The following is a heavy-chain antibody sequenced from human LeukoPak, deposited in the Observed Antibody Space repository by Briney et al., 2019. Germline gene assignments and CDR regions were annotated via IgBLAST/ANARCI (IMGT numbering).Heavy chain of an antibody. CDR1: GYSISSGYY. CDR2: IYHSGST. D-gene: IGHD2-15*01. CDR3: ARAYPIYCSGGSCYSGHYFDY. J-gene: IGHJ4*02. V-gene: IGHV4-38-2*02. Sequence: SETLSLTCTVSGYSISSGYYWGWIRQSPGKGLEWIGSIYHSGSTYYNPSLKSRVTISVDTSKKQSSLKLSSVTAADTAVYYCARAYPIYCSGGSCYSGHYFDYWGQGTLVTVSS.